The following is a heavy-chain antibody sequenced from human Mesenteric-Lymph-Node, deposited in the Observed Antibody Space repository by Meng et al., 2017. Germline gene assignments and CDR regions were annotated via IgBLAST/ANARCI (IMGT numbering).Heavy chain of an antibody. J-gene: IGHJ1*01. V-gene: IGHV4-30-4*01. CDR3: LRGSGGSV. D-gene: IGHD3-10*01. CDR1: GGSVSSGDSY. CDR2: IPHRGSS. Sequence: VPMQEPGPGLVKPSQTLSLTCTVSGGSVSSGDSYWSWIRQPPGKGLEWIGEIPHRGSSAYNPSLKSRVSMSIDKSKNQFSLKLTSVTAADTAVYHCLRGSGGSVWGQGTLVTVSS.